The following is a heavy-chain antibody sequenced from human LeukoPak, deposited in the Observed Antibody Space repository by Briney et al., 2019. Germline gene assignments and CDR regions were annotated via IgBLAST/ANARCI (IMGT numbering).Heavy chain of an antibody. CDR1: GFTFSTYS. J-gene: IGHJ3*02. Sequence: GGSLRLSCAASGFTFSTYSMNWVRQAPGKGLEWVSSISSSSSNTYYADSVKGRFTISRDNAKNSLYLQMNSLRAEDTAVYYCAKGRYYDSGNAFDIWGQGTVVTVSS. CDR2: ISSSSSNT. CDR3: AKGRYYDSGNAFDI. V-gene: IGHV3-21*04. D-gene: IGHD3-9*01.